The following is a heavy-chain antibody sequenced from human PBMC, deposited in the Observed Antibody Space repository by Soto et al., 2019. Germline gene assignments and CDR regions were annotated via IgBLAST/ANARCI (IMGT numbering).Heavy chain of an antibody. CDR3: AKDKEPFYYDFWSGYPRDDAFDI. CDR2: ISYDGSNK. V-gene: IGHV3-30*18. D-gene: IGHD3-3*01. Sequence: GGSLRLSCAASGFTFSSYGMHWVRQAPGKGLEWVAVISYDGSNKYYADSVKGRFTISRDNSKNTLYLQMNSLRAEDTAVYYCAKDKEPFYYDFWSGYPRDDAFDIWGQGTVVTVSS. J-gene: IGHJ3*02. CDR1: GFTFSSYG.